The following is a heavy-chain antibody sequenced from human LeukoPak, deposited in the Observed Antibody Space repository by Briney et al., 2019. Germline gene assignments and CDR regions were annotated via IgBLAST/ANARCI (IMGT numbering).Heavy chain of an antibody. CDR3: ARDGVVVPAAIGYYYYGMDV. J-gene: IGHJ6*02. D-gene: IGHD2-2*01. V-gene: IGHV1-69*04. Sequence: ASVKVSCKASGGTFSSYTISWVRQAPGQGLEWMGRIIPILGIANYAQKFQGGVTITADKSTSTTYMELSSLRSEDTAVYYCARDGVVVPAAIGYYYYGMDVWGQGTTVTVSS. CDR1: GGTFSSYT. CDR2: IIPILGIA.